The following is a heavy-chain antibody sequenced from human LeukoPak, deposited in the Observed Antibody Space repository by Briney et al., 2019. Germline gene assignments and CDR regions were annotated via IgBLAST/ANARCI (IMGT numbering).Heavy chain of an antibody. Sequence: GGSLRHSSAASGFTFSSYAMSWVRQAPGKGLEWVSAISGSGGSTYYADSVKGRFTISRDNSKNTLYLQVNSLRAEDTAVYYCAKDMFFEQQTAYDMDVWGQGTTVTVSS. J-gene: IGHJ6*02. CDR3: AKDMFFEQQTAYDMDV. D-gene: IGHD6-13*01. V-gene: IGHV3-23*01. CDR2: ISGSGGST. CDR1: GFTFSSYA.